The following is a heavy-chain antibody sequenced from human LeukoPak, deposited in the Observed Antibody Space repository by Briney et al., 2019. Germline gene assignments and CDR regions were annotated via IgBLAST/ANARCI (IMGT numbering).Heavy chain of an antibody. D-gene: IGHD6-19*01. CDR3: ARGAGYSSGWYDY. Sequence: SETLSLTCAVYGGSFSGYYWSWIRQPPGKGPEWIGEINHSGSTNYNPSLKSRVTISVDTSKNQFSLKLSSVTAADTAVYYCARGAGYSSGWYDYWGQGTLVTVSS. CDR1: GGSFSGYY. CDR2: INHSGST. V-gene: IGHV4-34*01. J-gene: IGHJ4*02.